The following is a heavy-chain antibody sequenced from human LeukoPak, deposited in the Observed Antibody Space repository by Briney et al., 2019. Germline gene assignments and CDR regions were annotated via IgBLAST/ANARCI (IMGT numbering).Heavy chain of an antibody. CDR3: AREARPFEIPYDTNTFDY. Sequence: GGSLRLSCAASGFTFSSYAMHWVRQAPGKGLEWVAVISYDGSNKYYADSVKGRFTISRDNSKNTLYLQMNSLRAEDTAVYYCAREARPFEIPYDTNTFDYWGQGTLVTVSS. V-gene: IGHV3-30*04. D-gene: IGHD3-3*01. J-gene: IGHJ4*02. CDR1: GFTFSSYA. CDR2: ISYDGSNK.